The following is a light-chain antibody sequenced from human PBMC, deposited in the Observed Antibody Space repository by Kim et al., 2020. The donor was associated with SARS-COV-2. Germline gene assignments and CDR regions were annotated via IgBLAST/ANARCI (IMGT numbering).Light chain of an antibody. V-gene: IGKV3-20*01. CDR3: QQYGRSPFT. CDR2: GAS. Sequence: SPGESATLSCRASQTVSSSYLAWYQQKPGQAPRLLIYGASSRATGIPDRFTGSGSGTDFTLIISRLEPEDFAVYFCQQYGRSPFTFGPGTKVDIK. CDR1: QTVSSSY. J-gene: IGKJ3*01.